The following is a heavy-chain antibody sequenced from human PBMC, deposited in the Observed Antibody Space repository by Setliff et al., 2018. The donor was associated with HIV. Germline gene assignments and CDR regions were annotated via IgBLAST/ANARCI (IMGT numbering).Heavy chain of an antibody. Sequence: SETLSLTCTVSGGSISRYYWSWIRQPAGKRLEWIGRIYTSGTTNYNASLKSRVTMSVDTSTNQFSLKLSSVTAADTAVYYCARAYSSRWDFDYWGQGTLVTSPQ. CDR2: IYTSGTT. J-gene: IGHJ4*02. D-gene: IGHD6-13*01. V-gene: IGHV4-4*07. CDR1: GGSISRYY. CDR3: ARAYSSRWDFDY.